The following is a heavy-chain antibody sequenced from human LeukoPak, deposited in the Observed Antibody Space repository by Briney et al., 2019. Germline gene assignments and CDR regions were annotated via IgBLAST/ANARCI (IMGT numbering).Heavy chain of an antibody. CDR1: GGSIRSYY. Sequence: SETLSLTRTVSGGSIRSYYWRWIRQPAAKGLEWIGRIYTSGSTNYNPSLKSRVTMSVDTSKNQFSVKLSSVTAADTAVYYCARAGYSSSWYDFDYWGQGTLVTVSS. CDR3: ARAGYSSSWYDFDY. CDR2: IYTSGST. V-gene: IGHV4-4*07. D-gene: IGHD6-13*01. J-gene: IGHJ4*02.